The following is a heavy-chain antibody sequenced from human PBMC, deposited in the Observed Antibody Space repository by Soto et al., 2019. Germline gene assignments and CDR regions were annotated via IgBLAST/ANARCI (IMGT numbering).Heavy chain of an antibody. CDR3: AKLTAA. V-gene: IGHV3-23*01. CDR2: ITSSGGGT. D-gene: IGHD6-13*01. CDR1: GFTFSAYV. Sequence: EVEVLESGGGLVQPGGSLRLSSAASGFTFSAYVMSWVRQAPGKGLEWVSSITSSGGGTYYADSVKGRFTVSRDNSKNTVYLQMNSLRDEDTAVYYCAKLTAAWGQGTLVSVSS. J-gene: IGHJ4*02.